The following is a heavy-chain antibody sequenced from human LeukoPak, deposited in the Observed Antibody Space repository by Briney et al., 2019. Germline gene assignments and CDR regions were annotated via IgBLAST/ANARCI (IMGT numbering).Heavy chain of an antibody. D-gene: IGHD2-15*01. V-gene: IGHV4-34*01. Sequence: LSETLSLTYAVYGGSFSGYYWSWIRQPPGKGLEWIGEINHSGSTNYNPSLKSRVTISVDTSKNQFSLKLSSVTAADTAVYYCARGDLGYCSGGSCYGDWFDPWGQGTLVTVSS. CDR3: ARGDLGYCSGGSCYGDWFDP. CDR2: INHSGST. CDR1: GGSFSGYY. J-gene: IGHJ5*02.